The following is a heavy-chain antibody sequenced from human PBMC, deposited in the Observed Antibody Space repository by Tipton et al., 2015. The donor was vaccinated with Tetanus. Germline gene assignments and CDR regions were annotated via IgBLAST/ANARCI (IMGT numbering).Heavy chain of an antibody. CDR1: GGLITTGGYY. Sequence: TLSLTCALSGGLITTGGYYWSWIRQPPGKGLESIGYIYYSGSTYYNPSLKSRVTISVDTSKNQFSLRLSSVTAADTAVYYCARDHGITWGGMGYYYGMDVWGQGTTVTVSS. V-gene: IGHV4-30-4*01. D-gene: IGHD3-16*01. J-gene: IGHJ6*02. CDR3: ARDHGITWGGMGYYYGMDV. CDR2: IYYSGST.